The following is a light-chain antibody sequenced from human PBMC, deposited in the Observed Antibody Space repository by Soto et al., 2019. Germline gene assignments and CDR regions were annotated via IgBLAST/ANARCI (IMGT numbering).Light chain of an antibody. V-gene: IGKV1-39*01. Sequence: DIQMTQSPSSLSASVGDRVTITCRASQSVSTYLNWYQQSPGKAPKLLIYTASTLQSAVPLRFSGSGSGAEFTLTISRLQPDDFATYYCQQSYSSPPTFGQGTKVEIK. CDR2: TAS. J-gene: IGKJ1*01. CDR3: QQSYSSPPT. CDR1: QSVSTY.